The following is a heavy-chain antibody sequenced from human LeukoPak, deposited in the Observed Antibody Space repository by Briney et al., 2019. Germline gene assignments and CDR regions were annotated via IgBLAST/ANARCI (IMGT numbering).Heavy chain of an antibody. Sequence: PSETLSLTCAVYGGSFSGYYWSWIRQPPGKGLEWIGEINHSGSTNYNPSLKSRVTISVDTSKNQFSLKLSSVTAADTAVYYCARDRYSSSWTQLYNWFDPWGQGTLVIVSS. CDR2: INHSGST. D-gene: IGHD6-13*01. CDR1: GGSFSGYY. V-gene: IGHV4-34*01. CDR3: ARDRYSSSWTQLYNWFDP. J-gene: IGHJ5*02.